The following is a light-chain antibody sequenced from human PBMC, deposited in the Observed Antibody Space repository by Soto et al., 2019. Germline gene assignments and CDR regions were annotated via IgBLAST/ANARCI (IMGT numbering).Light chain of an antibody. Sequence: EIVLTQSPATLSLSPGERATLSCRASQSVGSTLARYQQKPGQAPRLLIYDASNRATDIPARFSGSGSGTDFTLTISTLEPEDFAVYFCQQRSNWPPWTFGQGTKV. V-gene: IGKV3-11*01. CDR2: DAS. CDR3: QQRSNWPPWT. J-gene: IGKJ1*01. CDR1: QSVGST.